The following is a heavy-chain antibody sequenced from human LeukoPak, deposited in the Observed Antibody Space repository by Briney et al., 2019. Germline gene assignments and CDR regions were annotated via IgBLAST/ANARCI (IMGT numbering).Heavy chain of an antibody. D-gene: IGHD2-21*02. CDR1: AGSISSSSYY. J-gene: IGHJ4*02. V-gene: IGHV4-39*01. CDR2: IYHDGIT. Sequence: SETLSLTCSVFAGSISSSSYYWVWIRQPPGKGLEWIGSIYHDGITSYNPSLKSRVTISVDTSKSQFSLKLTSVTAADTAVYYCARRFFGGGNCHYYYFDYWGQRTLVAVSS. CDR3: ARRFFGGGNCHYYYFDY.